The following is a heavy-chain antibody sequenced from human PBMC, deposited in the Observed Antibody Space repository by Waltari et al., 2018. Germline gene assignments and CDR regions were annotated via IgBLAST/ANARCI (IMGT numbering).Heavy chain of an antibody. V-gene: IGHV1-3*01. Sequence: QVELVQSGAEVKKPGASVKVSCKASGYTFTSYAMHWVRQSPGQRLEWMGWINAGNGNTKYSQKFQGIVTITTDTSTSTAYMGLSSLRSDDTAVYYCARDPDGFDYWGQGTLVTVSS. J-gene: IGHJ4*02. CDR3: ARDPDGFDY. CDR1: GYTFTSYA. CDR2: INAGNGNT.